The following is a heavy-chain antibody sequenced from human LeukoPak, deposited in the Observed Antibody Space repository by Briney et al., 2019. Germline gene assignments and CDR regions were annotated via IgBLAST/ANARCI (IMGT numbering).Heavy chain of an antibody. CDR3: ARDER. Sequence: GGALRLSCAASGFTFSSYAMHWVRQAPGKGLEWVAVISYDGSNKYYAGSVKGRFTISRDNSKNTRYLHMNTLKAEDTAVYYWARDERWGQGPLVTLS. V-gene: IGHV3-30*04. J-gene: IGHJ4*02. CDR2: ISYDGSNK. CDR1: GFTFSSYA.